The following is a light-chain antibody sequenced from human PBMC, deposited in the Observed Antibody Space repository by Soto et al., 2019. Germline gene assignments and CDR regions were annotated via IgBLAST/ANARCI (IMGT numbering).Light chain of an antibody. CDR1: SSDVGGYNY. V-gene: IGLV2-14*03. J-gene: IGLJ1*01. Sequence: QSVLTQPASVSGSSGQSITISFTGTSSDVGGYNYVSWYQHHPGKAPKLIIYDVTNRPSGVSNPFSGSKSGNTASLTISGLQPEDEADYYCSSYTTSNTRQIVFGTGTKLTVL. CDR3: SSYTTSNTRQIV. CDR2: DVT.